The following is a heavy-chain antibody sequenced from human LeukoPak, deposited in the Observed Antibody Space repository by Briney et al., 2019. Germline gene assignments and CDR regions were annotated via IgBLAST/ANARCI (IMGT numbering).Heavy chain of an antibody. CDR1: GGSFSGYY. CDR3: ARERRGLDY. J-gene: IGHJ4*02. Sequence: PSETLSLTCAIYGGSFSGYYWSWIRQPPGKGLEWIGYIYYSGSTNYNPSLKSRVTISVDTSKNQFSLKLSSVTAADTAVYYCARERRGLDYWGQGTLVTVSS. CDR2: IYYSGST. V-gene: IGHV4-59*01.